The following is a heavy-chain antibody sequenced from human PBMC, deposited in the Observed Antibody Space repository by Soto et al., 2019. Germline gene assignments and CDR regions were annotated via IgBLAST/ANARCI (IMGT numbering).Heavy chain of an antibody. Sequence: PGGSLRLSCAASGFTFSSYSMNWVRQAPGKGLEWVSSISSSSSYIYYADSVKGRFTISRDNAKNSLYLQMNSLRAEDTAVYYCARDENGNYSPDYYYYGMDVWGQGTTVTVSS. CDR1: GFTFSSYS. D-gene: IGHD4-17*01. J-gene: IGHJ6*02. CDR2: ISSSSSYI. V-gene: IGHV3-21*01. CDR3: ARDENGNYSPDYYYYGMDV.